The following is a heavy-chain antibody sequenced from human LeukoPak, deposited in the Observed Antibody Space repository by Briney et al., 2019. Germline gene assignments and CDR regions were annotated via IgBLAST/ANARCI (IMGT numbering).Heavy chain of an antibody. CDR3: AREPPESYYFDN. J-gene: IGHJ4*02. CDR1: GYTFSGFY. CDR2: IKVSGGRT. V-gene: IGHV1-46*01. Sequence: GAPVKVSCKASGYTFSGFYVHWVRQAPGQGLEWMGIIKVSGGRTEYAQKFQGRVTVTRDMSTSTVYMELNNLRSEDTAVYCCAREPPESYYFDNWGQGTLVTVSS.